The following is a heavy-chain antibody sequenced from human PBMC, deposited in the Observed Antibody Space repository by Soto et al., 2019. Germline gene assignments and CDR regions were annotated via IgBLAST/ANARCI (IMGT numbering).Heavy chain of an antibody. CDR2: TSHDGSNN. V-gene: IGHV3-30-3*01. Sequence: PGGSLRLSCAASGFTLSGYSMHWVRQAPGKGLEWVAVTSHDGSNNYYADSVKGRFTISRDNSKNTLYLQMNSLRAEDTAVYYCARTLTHFRDTYYYDSSGYYYGLDYWGQGTLVTVSS. CDR3: ARTLTHFRDTYYYDSSGYYYGLDY. CDR1: GFTLSGYS. J-gene: IGHJ4*02. D-gene: IGHD3-22*01.